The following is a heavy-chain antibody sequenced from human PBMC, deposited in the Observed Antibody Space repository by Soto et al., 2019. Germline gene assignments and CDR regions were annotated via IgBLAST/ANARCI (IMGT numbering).Heavy chain of an antibody. CDR3: TNSNWFDP. Sequence: TLSLTCAVSGGSISSGGYSWSWIRQPPGKGLEWIGYIYHSGSTYYNPSLKSRVTISVDRSKNQFSLKLSSVTAADTAVYYCTNSNWFDPWGQGTLVTVSS. CDR1: GGSISSGGYS. V-gene: IGHV4-30-2*01. D-gene: IGHD3-10*01. J-gene: IGHJ5*02. CDR2: IYHSGST.